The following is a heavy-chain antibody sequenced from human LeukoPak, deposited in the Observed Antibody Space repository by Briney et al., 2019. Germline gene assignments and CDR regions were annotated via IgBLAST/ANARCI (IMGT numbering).Heavy chain of an antibody. CDR3: AKGESIMIVVVTSTYYFDY. J-gene: IGHJ4*02. CDR1: GFTFSSYA. V-gene: IGHV3-23*01. Sequence: GGSLRLSCAASGFTFSSYAMSWVRQAPGKGLEWVLAISGSGGSTYYADSVKGRFTISRDNSKDTLYLQMNSLRAEDTAVYYCAKGESIMIVVVTSTYYFDYWGQGTLVTVSS. CDR2: ISGSGGST. D-gene: IGHD3-22*01.